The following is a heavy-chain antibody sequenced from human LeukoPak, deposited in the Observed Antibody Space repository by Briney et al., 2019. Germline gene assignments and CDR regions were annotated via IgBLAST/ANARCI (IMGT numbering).Heavy chain of an antibody. Sequence: ASVKVSCKASGYTFTGYYMHWVRQAPGRGLEWMGWINPNSGGTNYAQKFQGWVTMTRDTSISTAYMELSRLRSDDTAVYYCARDMVRGVIGAFDIWGQGTMVTVSS. CDR1: GYTFTGYY. D-gene: IGHD3-10*01. V-gene: IGHV1-2*04. CDR2: INPNSGGT. J-gene: IGHJ3*02. CDR3: ARDMVRGVIGAFDI.